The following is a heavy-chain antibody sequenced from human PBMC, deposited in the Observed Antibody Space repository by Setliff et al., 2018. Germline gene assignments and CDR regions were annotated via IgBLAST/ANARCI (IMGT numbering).Heavy chain of an antibody. CDR2: IYSSGST. CDR3: ARARSLDFDY. Sequence: PSETLSLTCTVSGGSISSSSYYWGWIRQPPGKGLEWIGSIYSSGSTNYNPSLESRVTILIDKSKNQFSLNLTSVTAADTAVYYCARARSLDFDYWGQGMLVTVSS. V-gene: IGHV4-39*07. J-gene: IGHJ4*02. CDR1: GGSISSSSYY.